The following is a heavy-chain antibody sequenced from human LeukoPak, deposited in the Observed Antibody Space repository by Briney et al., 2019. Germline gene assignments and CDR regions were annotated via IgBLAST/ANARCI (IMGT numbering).Heavy chain of an antibody. J-gene: IGHJ4*02. V-gene: IGHV3-7*01. CDR1: GFTFSSFW. Sequence: PGGSLRLSCAASGFTFSSFWMNWVRQAPGKGLEWVANIKEDGSEKYYVESVKGRYTISSDNAKNSLYLQMNNLRAEDTAVYYCARRLDYFDYWGQGTLVTVSS. CDR2: IKEDGSEK. CDR3: ARRLDYFDY.